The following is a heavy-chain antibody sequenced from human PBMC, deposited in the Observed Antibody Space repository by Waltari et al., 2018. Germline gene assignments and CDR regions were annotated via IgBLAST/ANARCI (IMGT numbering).Heavy chain of an antibody. CDR1: GDTFSSYT. Sequence: QVQLVQSGAEVKEPGSSVKVSCKASGDTFSSYTFSWVRQAPGQGLEWMGRITPMFGTTNYAQKFQGRVTITADKSTSTAYMDLGRLRSEDTAIYYCTAVGYTYGYYFAYWGQGTLVTVSS. D-gene: IGHD5-18*01. CDR2: ITPMFGTT. V-gene: IGHV1-69*08. CDR3: TAVGYTYGYYFAY. J-gene: IGHJ4*02.